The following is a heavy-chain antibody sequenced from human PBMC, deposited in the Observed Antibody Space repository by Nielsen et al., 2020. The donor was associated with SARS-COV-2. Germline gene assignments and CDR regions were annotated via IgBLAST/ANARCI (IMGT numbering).Heavy chain of an antibody. V-gene: IGHV1-18*04. CDR1: GYSFISFG. CDR2: ISGNNGDT. CDR3: ARDRDVDYFDS. Sequence: ASVKVSCKTSGYSFISFGISWVRQAPGQGLEWMGWISGNNGDTKYAQRFHGRVTMTVDTSTTTAYMELRTLRPDDTAVYYCARDRDVDYFDSWGQGTLVTVSS. J-gene: IGHJ4*02.